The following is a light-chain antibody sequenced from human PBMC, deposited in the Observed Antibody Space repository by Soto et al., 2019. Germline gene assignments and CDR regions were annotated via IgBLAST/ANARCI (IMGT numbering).Light chain of an antibody. CDR2: WAS. V-gene: IGKV4-1*01. Sequence: DIVMTQSPDSLAVSLGARATINCKSSQSVLYSSNNKNYLAWYQQKPGQPPNLLIYWASTRESGVPDRFSGSGSGTDFTLTISSLQAEDVAVYYCQQYYTTPPTFGPGTKVDIK. CDR3: QQYYTTPPT. CDR1: QSVLYSSNNKNY. J-gene: IGKJ3*01.